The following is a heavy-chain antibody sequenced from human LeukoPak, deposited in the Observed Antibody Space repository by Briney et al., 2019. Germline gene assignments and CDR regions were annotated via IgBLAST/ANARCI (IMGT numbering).Heavy chain of an antibody. J-gene: IGHJ5*02. Sequence: GGSVNVSCKASGYIFTSYGISWVRQAPGQGLEWMGWISVYNGNTKYAQKFQGRVTMTKDTSTSTAYMELRSLRSDDTAVYYCARPHYYGSGSYWRARNWFDPWGQGTLVTVSS. V-gene: IGHV1-18*01. CDR3: ARPHYYGSGSYWRARNWFDP. CDR1: GYIFTSYG. D-gene: IGHD3-10*01. CDR2: ISVYNGNT.